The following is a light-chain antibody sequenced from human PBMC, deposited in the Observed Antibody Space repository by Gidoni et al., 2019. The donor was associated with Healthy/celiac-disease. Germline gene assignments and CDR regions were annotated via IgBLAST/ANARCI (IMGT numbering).Light chain of an antibody. CDR1: KLGDKY. Sequence: SYELTHPPSVSVSPGQTASITCSGDKLGDKYACWYQQKPGQSPVLVIYQDSKRPSGIPERFSGSNSGNTATLTISGTQAMDEADYYCQAWDPVVFGGGTKLTVL. CDR2: QDS. J-gene: IGLJ2*01. V-gene: IGLV3-1*01. CDR3: QAWDPVV.